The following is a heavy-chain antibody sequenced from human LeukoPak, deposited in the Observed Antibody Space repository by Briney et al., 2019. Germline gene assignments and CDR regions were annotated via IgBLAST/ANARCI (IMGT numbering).Heavy chain of an antibody. CDR1: GGSINSSSSY. J-gene: IGHJ4*02. CDR3: ARTDYTTDY. CDR2: IYYSGST. V-gene: IGHV4-39*01. D-gene: IGHD4-11*01. Sequence: SETLSLTCSVSGGSINSSSSYWGWIRQPPGKGLEWIGSIYYSGSTYYNPSLKSRVTISVDTSNNQFSLKLSSVTAADTAVYYCARTDYTTDYWGQGTLVTVSS.